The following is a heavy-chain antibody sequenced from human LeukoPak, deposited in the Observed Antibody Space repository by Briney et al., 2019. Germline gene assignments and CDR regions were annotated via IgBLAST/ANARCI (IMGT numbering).Heavy chain of an antibody. CDR1: GGSVSSGSYY. Sequence: SETLSLTCTVSGGSVSSGSYYWSWIRQPPGKGLEWIGYIYYSGSTNYNPSLKSRVTISVDTSKNQFSLKLSSVTAADTAVYYCARAGGIAVAGYYYYGMDVWGQGTTVTVSS. CDR3: ARAGGIAVAGYYYYGMDV. D-gene: IGHD6-19*01. V-gene: IGHV4-61*01. CDR2: IYYSGST. J-gene: IGHJ6*02.